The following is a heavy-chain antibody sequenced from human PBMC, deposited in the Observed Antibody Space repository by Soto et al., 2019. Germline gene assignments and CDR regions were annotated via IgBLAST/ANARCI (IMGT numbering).Heavy chain of an antibody. Sequence: QVQLLQSGAEVKKPGASVKVSCKASGYTFTNYGITWVRQAPGQGLEWMGWISAYNGDTHYTQRLQGRVTMTTDTSTITAYMGLRGLRSDDTAVYYCARVRQLVCYFYCYVDVWGKGTTVTVSS. J-gene: IGHJ6*03. CDR1: GYTFTNYG. V-gene: IGHV1-18*01. CDR3: ARVRQLVCYFYCYVDV. CDR2: ISAYNGDT. D-gene: IGHD6-6*01.